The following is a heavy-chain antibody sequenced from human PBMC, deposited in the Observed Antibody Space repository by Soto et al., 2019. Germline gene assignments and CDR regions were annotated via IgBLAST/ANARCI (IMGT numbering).Heavy chain of an antibody. J-gene: IGHJ4*02. V-gene: IGHV4-4*02. CDR2: IHHSGST. CDR3: ARSFGWYAIDQ. Sequence: QMQLQESGPGLVKPSETLSLTCAVSSASIISEQRWSWVRQPPGKGLEWIGEIHHSGSTNNNPSLRSRVTRSVDKSKTQFSLNLNSVTAADTAVYYCARSFGWYAIDQWGQGTLVIVSS. CDR1: SASIISEQR. D-gene: IGHD6-19*01.